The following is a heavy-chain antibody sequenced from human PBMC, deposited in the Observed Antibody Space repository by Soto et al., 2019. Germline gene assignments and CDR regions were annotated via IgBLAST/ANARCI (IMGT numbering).Heavy chain of an antibody. CDR1: GASISGVY. CDR3: VKDGTKTLRDWFDP. CDR2: IYATGTT. J-gene: IGHJ5*02. Sequence: PSETLSLTCTVSGASISGVYWSWIRKSAGKGLEWVGRIYATGTTDYNPSLKSRVMMSVDTSKTQFSLKLRSVTAADTAVYYCVKDGTKTLRDWFDPWGQGISVTVSS. V-gene: IGHV4-4*07. D-gene: IGHD1-1*01.